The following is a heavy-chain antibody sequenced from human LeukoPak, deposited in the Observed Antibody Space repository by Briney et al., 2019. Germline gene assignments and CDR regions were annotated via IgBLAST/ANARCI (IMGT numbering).Heavy chain of an antibody. V-gene: IGHV3-23*01. D-gene: IGHD1-26*01. CDR2: ISGSGSNT. CDR3: AKDVLSGTYYYFDQ. J-gene: IGHJ4*02. Sequence: PSGGSLRLSCAASGFTFSSYAMSWVRQAPGKGLEWLSGISGSGSNTYYADSVMGRFTIYRDNSKNTLYLQMNSLRAEDTAVYYCAKDVLSGTYYYFDQWGQGTLVTVSS. CDR1: GFTFSSYA.